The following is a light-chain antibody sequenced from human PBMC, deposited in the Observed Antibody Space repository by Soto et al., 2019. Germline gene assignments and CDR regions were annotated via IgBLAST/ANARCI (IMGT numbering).Light chain of an antibody. Sequence: EIVLTQSPGTLSLSPGERATLSCRASQSVSSSYLAWYQQNPGQAPRLRIYGASSRATGIPDRFSGSGSGTDFTLTISRLEPEDCAVYYCQQYGASPPSTFGQGTKLEIK. CDR2: GAS. CDR1: QSVSSSY. CDR3: QQYGASPPST. J-gene: IGKJ2*01. V-gene: IGKV3-20*01.